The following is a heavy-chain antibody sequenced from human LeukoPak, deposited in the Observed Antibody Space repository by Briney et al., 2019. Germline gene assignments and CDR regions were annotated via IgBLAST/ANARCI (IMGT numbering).Heavy chain of an antibody. J-gene: IGHJ3*02. V-gene: IGHV5-51*03. CDR1: GSIFSNYW. Sequence: NPGASLQICSEGAGSIFSNYWIGGGRQLGGKGEEWVGIISPGVSAPTSTPSFQAQVTISADKSITTASLQWSSLKASDTAMYYCARPDYGDYPAAFDIWGQGTMVTASS. CDR2: ISPGVSAP. CDR3: ARPDYGDYPAAFDI. D-gene: IGHD4-17*01.